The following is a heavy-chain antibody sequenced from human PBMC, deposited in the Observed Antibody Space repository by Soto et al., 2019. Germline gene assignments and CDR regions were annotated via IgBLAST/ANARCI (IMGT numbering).Heavy chain of an antibody. D-gene: IGHD3-10*01. V-gene: IGHV3-30-3*01. Sequence: PGGSLRLSCAASGFTFSSYAMHWVRQAPGKGLEWVAVISYDGSNKYYADSVKGRFTISRDNSKNTLYLQMNSLRAEDTAVYYCARDPNYYGSGSYYDDAFDIWGQGTMVTVSS. CDR1: GFTFSSYA. CDR2: ISYDGSNK. CDR3: ARDPNYYGSGSYYDDAFDI. J-gene: IGHJ3*02.